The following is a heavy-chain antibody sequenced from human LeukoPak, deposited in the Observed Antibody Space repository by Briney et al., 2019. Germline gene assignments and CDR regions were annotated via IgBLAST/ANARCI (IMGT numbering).Heavy chain of an antibody. CDR1: GYTFTSYY. J-gene: IGHJ4*02. Sequence: ASVKVSCKASGYTFTSYYMHWVRQAPGQGLEWMGIINPSGGSTSYAQKFQGRVTMTRDTSTSTVYMELSSLRPEDTAVYYCARAVSLDYYGSGSYPLDYWGQGTLVTVSS. CDR2: INPSGGST. V-gene: IGHV1-46*01. CDR3: ARAVSLDYYGSGSYPLDY. D-gene: IGHD3-10*01.